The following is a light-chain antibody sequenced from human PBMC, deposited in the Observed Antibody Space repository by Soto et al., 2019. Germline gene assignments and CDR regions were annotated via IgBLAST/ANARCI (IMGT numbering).Light chain of an antibody. CDR1: QGVGST. CDR3: HHYGTSSWT. V-gene: IGKV3-20*01. CDR2: GAS. Sequence: ELVLTQSPATLSVSPGERATLSCRASQGVGSTLAWYQQEPGRAPRLLIFGASSRASGIPDRFSGTGSGTDFTLTISRLEPDDFAVYYCHHYGTSSWTFGQGTKVDVK. J-gene: IGKJ1*01.